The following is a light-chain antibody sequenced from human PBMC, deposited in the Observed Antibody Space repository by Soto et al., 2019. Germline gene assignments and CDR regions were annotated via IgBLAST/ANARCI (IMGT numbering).Light chain of an antibody. Sequence: EIVMTQSPATLSVSPGERATLSCRASQSVSSNLAWYQQKRGQSPRLLIYGASTRATGIPARFSGSGSGTEFTLTISSLQSEDFAVYYCQQYNNWPPPMYTFGQGTKLEIK. V-gene: IGKV3-15*01. CDR3: QQYNNWPPPMYT. CDR2: GAS. J-gene: IGKJ2*01. CDR1: QSVSSN.